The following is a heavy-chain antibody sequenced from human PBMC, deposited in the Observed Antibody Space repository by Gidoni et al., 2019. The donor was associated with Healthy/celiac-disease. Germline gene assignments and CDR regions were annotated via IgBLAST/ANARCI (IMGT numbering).Heavy chain of an antibody. V-gene: IGHV4-59*01. CDR1: GGSISSYY. J-gene: IGHJ5*02. CDR3: ARSLRPRGWWFDP. CDR2: IYYSGST. D-gene: IGHD5-12*01. Sequence: QLQLPESGPGLVKPSETLSLTCTVSGGSISSYYWSWIRQPPGKGLEWIGYIYYSGSTNYNPSLKSRVTISVDTSKNQFSLKLSSVTAADTAVYYCARSLRPRGWWFDPWGQGTLVTVSS.